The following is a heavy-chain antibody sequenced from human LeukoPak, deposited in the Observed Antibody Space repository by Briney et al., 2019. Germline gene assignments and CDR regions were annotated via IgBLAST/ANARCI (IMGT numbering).Heavy chain of an antibody. CDR3: TTDGDYPYYYYYYGMDV. V-gene: IGHV3-15*01. Sequence: TGGSLRLSCAASGFTFSNAWMSWVRQAPGKGLVWVGRIKSKTDGGTTDYAAPVKGRFTISRDDSKNTLYLQMNSLKTEDTAVYYCTTDGDYPYYYYYYGMDVWGQGTTVTVSS. J-gene: IGHJ6*02. CDR2: IKSKTDGGTT. CDR1: GFTFSNAW. D-gene: IGHD4-17*01.